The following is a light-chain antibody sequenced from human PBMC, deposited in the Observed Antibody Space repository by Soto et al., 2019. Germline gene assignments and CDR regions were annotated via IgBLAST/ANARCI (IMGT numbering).Light chain of an antibody. V-gene: IGLV1-51*01. CDR3: GAWDSSLSAVV. CDR1: SFNIGDNY. J-gene: IGLJ2*01. CDR2: DND. Sequence: QAVVTQPPSVSAAPGQKVTISCSGGSFNIGDNYVSWYQQLPGTAPILLIYDNDKRPSGIPDRFSGSKSGTSATLGITGLQTGDEADYYCGAWDSSLSAVVFGGGTKLTVL.